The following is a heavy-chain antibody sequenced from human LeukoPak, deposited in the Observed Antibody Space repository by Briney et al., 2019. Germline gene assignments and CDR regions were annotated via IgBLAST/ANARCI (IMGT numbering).Heavy chain of an antibody. CDR3: ANFERTVAGPYNWFDP. Sequence: GGSLTLPCAASAFPFSSYAMSWLSQAPAKGLEWVSGISASGGNTYYADSVKGRFTISRDNSRNTLYVQMNSLRAEDTAVYYCANFERTVAGPYNWFDPWGQGTLVTVSS. D-gene: IGHD6-19*01. V-gene: IGHV3-23*01. CDR1: AFPFSSYA. J-gene: IGHJ5*02. CDR2: ISASGGNT.